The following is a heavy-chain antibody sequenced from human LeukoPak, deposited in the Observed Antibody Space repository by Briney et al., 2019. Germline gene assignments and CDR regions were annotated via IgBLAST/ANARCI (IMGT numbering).Heavy chain of an antibody. V-gene: IGHV1-2*06. CDR1: GYTFTGYY. D-gene: IGHD6-13*01. CDR2: INPNSGGT. J-gene: IGHJ3*02. Sequence: ASVKVSCKASGYTFTGYYMHWVRQAPGQGLEWMGRINPNSGGTDYAQKFQGRVTMTRDTSISTAYMELSRLRSDDTAVYYCARDPTGYSSSDGIWGQGTMVTVSS. CDR3: ARDPTGYSSSDGI.